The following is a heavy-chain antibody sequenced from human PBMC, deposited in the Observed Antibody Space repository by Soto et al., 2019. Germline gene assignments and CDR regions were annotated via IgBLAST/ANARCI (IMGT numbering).Heavy chain of an antibody. Sequence: PGGSLRLSCAASGFTFDDYAMHWVRQAPGKGLEWVSGISWNSGSIGYADSVKGRFTISRDNAKNSLYLQMNSLRAEDTALYYCAKDMGDGYCSSTSCPKTNYYYSYGMDVWGQGPSLTVSS. CDR3: AKDMGDGYCSSTSCPKTNYYYSYGMDV. V-gene: IGHV3-9*01. CDR2: ISWNSGSI. CDR1: GFTFDDYA. J-gene: IGHJ6*02. D-gene: IGHD2-2*01.